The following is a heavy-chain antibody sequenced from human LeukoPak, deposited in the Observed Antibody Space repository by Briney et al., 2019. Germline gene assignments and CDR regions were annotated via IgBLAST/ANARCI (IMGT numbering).Heavy chain of an antibody. CDR3: ARVNPYGYGSGSYDY. CDR2: ISSSSSYI. Sequence: PGGSLRLSCAASGFTVSDYSMAWVRQAPGKGLEWVSSISSSSSYIYYADSVKGRFTISRDNAKNSLYLQMNSLRAEDTALYHCARVNPYGYGSGSYDYWGQGTLVTVSS. D-gene: IGHD3-10*01. CDR1: GFTVSDYS. V-gene: IGHV3-21*04. J-gene: IGHJ4*02.